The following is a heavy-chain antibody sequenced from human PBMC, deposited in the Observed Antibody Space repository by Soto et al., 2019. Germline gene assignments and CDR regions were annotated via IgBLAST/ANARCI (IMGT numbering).Heavy chain of an antibody. CDR1: GGSFSSSSYY. J-gene: IGHJ5*02. V-gene: IGHV4-39*01. CDR3: ARILTTRNWFDP. Sequence: SETLSLTCTVYGGSFSSSSYYWGWIRQPPGKGLEWIGSIYYSGSTYYSPSLKSRVTISVDTSKNQFSLKLSSVTAADTAVYYCARILTTRNWFDPWGQGTLVTVSS. D-gene: IGHD4-17*01. CDR2: IYYSGST.